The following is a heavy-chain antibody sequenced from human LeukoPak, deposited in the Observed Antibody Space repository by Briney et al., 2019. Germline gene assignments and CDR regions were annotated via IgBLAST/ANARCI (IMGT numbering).Heavy chain of an antibody. CDR2: ITMNSVR. D-gene: IGHD2-2*01. Sequence: PPGGSLRLSCSASGFSLSDYGMSWVRQAPGKGLEWVSYITMNSVRLYAGSMKGRFTISRDNDKNSVYLQMNSLRDEDTAVYYCTRGRYQFLGPNDYWGQGSLVTVSS. V-gene: IGHV3-48*02. CDR3: TRGRYQFLGPNDY. J-gene: IGHJ4*02. CDR1: GFSLSDYG.